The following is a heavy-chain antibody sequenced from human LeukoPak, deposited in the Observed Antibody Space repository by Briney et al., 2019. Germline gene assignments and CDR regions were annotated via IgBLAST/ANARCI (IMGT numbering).Heavy chain of an antibody. Sequence: SEPLSLTCAVYGGSFSDYYWSWIRQPPGKGLEWIGEINHSGSNKYNPSLKSRVSISVDTSKNQFSLKLSSVTAADTAVYYCARGVGSQWYFDLWGRGTPVTVSS. V-gene: IGHV4-34*01. CDR1: GGSFSDYY. CDR2: INHSGSN. D-gene: IGHD2-15*01. CDR3: ARGVGSQWYFDL. J-gene: IGHJ2*01.